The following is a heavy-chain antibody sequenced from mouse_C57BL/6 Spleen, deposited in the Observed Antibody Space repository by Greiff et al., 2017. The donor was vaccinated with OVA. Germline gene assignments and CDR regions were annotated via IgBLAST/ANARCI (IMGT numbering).Heavy chain of an antibody. CDR1: GYAFSSYW. J-gene: IGHJ3*01. Sequence: QVQLQQSGAELVKPGASVKISCKASGYAFSSYWMNWVKQRPGKGLEWIGQIYPGDGDTNYNGKFKGKATLTADKSSSTAFMQLSSLTSEDAAVYFCAREGGWLLPFAYWGQGTLVTVSA. D-gene: IGHD2-3*01. V-gene: IGHV1-80*01. CDR3: AREGGWLLPFAY. CDR2: IYPGDGDT.